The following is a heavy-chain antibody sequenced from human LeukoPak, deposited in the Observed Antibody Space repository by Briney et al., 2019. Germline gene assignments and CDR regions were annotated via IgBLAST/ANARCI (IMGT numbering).Heavy chain of an antibody. V-gene: IGHV3-66*02. CDR3: ARDFTAAADTD. J-gene: IGHJ4*02. Sequence: GGSLRLSCAASGFTVSSNYMSWVGQAPGKGLEWVSVIYSGGSTYYADSVKGRFTISRDNSKNTLYLQMNSLRAEDTAVYYCARDFTAAADTDWGQGTLVTVSS. CDR1: GFTVSSNY. D-gene: IGHD6-13*01. CDR2: IYSGGST.